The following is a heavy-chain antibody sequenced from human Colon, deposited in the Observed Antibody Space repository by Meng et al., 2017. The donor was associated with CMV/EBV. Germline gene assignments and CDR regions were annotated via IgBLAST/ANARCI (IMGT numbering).Heavy chain of an antibody. J-gene: IGHJ4*02. CDR1: GFTFDEYA. CDR3: AKDIAMAGVVNGVDN. CDR2: ISWNGGRV. D-gene: IGHD3-3*01. Sequence: SLKISCAASGFTFDEYAMHWVRQSPGKGLAWVSGISWNGGRVGYADSVKGRFTISRDNAKNSVYLQMNSLRVEDTGFYYCAKDIAMAGVVNGVDNWGQGTLVTVSS. V-gene: IGHV3-9*01.